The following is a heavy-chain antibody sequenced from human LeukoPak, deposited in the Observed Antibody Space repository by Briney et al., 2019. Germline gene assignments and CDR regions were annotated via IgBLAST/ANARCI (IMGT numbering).Heavy chain of an antibody. CDR2: IWYDGSNK. Sequence: GGSLRLSCAASGFTFSSYGMHWVRQAPGKGLEWVAVIWYDGSNKYYADSVKGRFTISRDNSKNTLYLQMNSLRAEDTAVYYCANAEYCSGGSCYPLDYWGQGTLVTVSS. CDR1: GFTFSSYG. V-gene: IGHV3-33*06. CDR3: ANAEYCSGGSCYPLDY. D-gene: IGHD2-15*01. J-gene: IGHJ4*02.